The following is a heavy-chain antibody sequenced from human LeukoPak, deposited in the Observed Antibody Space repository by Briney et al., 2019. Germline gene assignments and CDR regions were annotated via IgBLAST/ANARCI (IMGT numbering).Heavy chain of an antibody. CDR3: ARHDYGGNSAWFDP. CDR2: IFYSGGT. Sequence: SETLSLTCTVSVGSIRGFFWSWIRQPPGTGLGCIGYIFYSGGTYYNPSLMSRVTISVDMSTNQFSLKLTSVTAADTAVYYCARHDYGGNSAWFDPWGQGTLDTVSS. D-gene: IGHD4-23*01. CDR1: VGSIRGFF. J-gene: IGHJ5*02. V-gene: IGHV4-59*01.